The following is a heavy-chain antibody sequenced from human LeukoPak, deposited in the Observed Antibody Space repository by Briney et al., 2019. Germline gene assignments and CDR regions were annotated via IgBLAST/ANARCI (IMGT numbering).Heavy chain of an antibody. D-gene: IGHD3-22*01. J-gene: IGHJ6*02. CDR2: ISGSGGST. Sequence: GGSLRLSCAASGFTFSSYAMSWVRQAPGKGLEWVSAISGSGGSTYYADSVKGRFTISRANSKNTLYLQMNSLRAEDTAVYYCARGPYDSSGYYLVYYYYGMDVWGQGTTVTVSS. CDR1: GFTFSSYA. CDR3: ARGPYDSSGYYLVYYYYGMDV. V-gene: IGHV3-23*01.